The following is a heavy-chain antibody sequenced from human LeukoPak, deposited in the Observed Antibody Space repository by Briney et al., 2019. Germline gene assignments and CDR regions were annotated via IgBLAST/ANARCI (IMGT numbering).Heavy chain of an antibody. CDR3: AKWVTAAEYYSDY. Sequence: GGSLRLSCAASGFTFSSYWMTWVRQAPGTGLEWVANIKEDGSETYYVDSVKGRFTISRDNAKNSLYLQMNSLRAEDTAVYYCAKWVTAAEYYSDYWGQGTLVTVSS. CDR1: GFTFSSYW. CDR2: IKEDGSET. V-gene: IGHV3-7*01. D-gene: IGHD6-25*01. J-gene: IGHJ4*02.